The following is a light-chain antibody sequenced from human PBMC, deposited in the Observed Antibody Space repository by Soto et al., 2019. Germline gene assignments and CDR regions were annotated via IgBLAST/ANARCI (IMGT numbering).Light chain of an antibody. V-gene: IGLV2-14*01. CDR3: SSYTSSSPRVV. J-gene: IGLJ2*01. Sequence: QSALTQPASVSGSPGQSITISCTGTSSDVGGYNYVSWYQQHPGKAPKLMIYDVSNRPSGVSNRFSGSKSGNTASLNISGLQAEDEADYYCSSYTSSSPRVVFGGGTKLTVL. CDR1: SSDVGGYNY. CDR2: DVS.